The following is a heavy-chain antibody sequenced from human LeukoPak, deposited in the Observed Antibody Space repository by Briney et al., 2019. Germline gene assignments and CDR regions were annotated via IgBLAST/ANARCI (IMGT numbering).Heavy chain of an antibody. V-gene: IGHV4-34*01. D-gene: IGHD4-17*01. Sequence: SETLSLTCTVSGASISNYYWSWIRQPPGKGLEWIGEINHSGSTNYNPSLKSRVTISVDTSKNQFSLKLSSVTAADTAVYYCARGRGVGDFVRWLTSWFDPWGQGTLVTVSS. J-gene: IGHJ5*02. CDR3: ARGRGVGDFVRWLTSWFDP. CDR1: GASISNYY. CDR2: INHSGST.